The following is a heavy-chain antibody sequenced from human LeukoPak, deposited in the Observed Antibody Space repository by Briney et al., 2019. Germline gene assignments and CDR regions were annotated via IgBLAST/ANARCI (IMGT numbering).Heavy chain of an antibody. CDR3: ARSPSFVGATFGWFDP. J-gene: IGHJ5*02. CDR2: IYYTGNT. Sequence: PSETLSLTCTVSGDSLTGYYWGWIRQPPGKGLEWIGNIYYTGNTYYNPSLKSRVTISLDTSKNQFSLKLSSVTAADTAVYYCARSPSFVGATFGWFDPWGQGTLVTVSS. V-gene: IGHV4-39*07. CDR1: GDSLTGYY. D-gene: IGHD1-26*01.